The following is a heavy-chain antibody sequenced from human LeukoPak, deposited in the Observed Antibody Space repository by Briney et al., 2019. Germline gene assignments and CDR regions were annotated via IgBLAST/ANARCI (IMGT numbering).Heavy chain of an antibody. D-gene: IGHD3-9*01. J-gene: IGHJ4*02. CDR3: AKDLDYDILTGPFDY. Sequence: PGGSLRLSCAASGFTFSSYAMGWVRQAPGMGLEWVSAISGSGGSTYYADSVKGRFTISRDNSKNTLYLQMNSLRAEDTAVYYCAKDLDYDILTGPFDYWGQGTLVTVSS. V-gene: IGHV3-23*01. CDR1: GFTFSSYA. CDR2: ISGSGGST.